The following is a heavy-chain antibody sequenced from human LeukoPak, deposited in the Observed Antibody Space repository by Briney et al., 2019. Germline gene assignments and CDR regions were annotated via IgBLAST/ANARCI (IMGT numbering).Heavy chain of an antibody. J-gene: IGHJ4*02. D-gene: IGHD5/OR15-5a*01. CDR2: IYYSGST. CDR1: GGSISSGGYY. CDR3: AREVSPPKYFDY. Sequence: PSETLSFTCTVSGGSISSGGYYWSWIRQHPGKGLEWIGYIYYSGSTYYNPSLKSRVTISVDTSKNQFSLKLSSVTAADTAVYYCAREVSPPKYFDYWGQGTLVTVCS. V-gene: IGHV4-31*03.